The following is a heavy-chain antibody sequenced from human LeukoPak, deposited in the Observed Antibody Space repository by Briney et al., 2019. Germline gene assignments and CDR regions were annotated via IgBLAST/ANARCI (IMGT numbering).Heavy chain of an antibody. V-gene: IGHV3-53*01. Sequence: GGSLRLSCAASGFTVSSNYMSWVRQAPGKGLEWGLVIYSGGSTYYADSVKGRFTISRDNSKNKLYLQMNSLRAEDTAVYYCAREIAARRNYYYYGMDVWGQGTTVTVSS. CDR1: GFTVSSNY. J-gene: IGHJ6*02. D-gene: IGHD6-6*01. CDR3: AREIAARRNYYYYGMDV. CDR2: IYSGGST.